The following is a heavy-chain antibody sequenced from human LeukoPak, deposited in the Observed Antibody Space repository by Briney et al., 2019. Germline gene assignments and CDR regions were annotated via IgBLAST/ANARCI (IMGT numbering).Heavy chain of an antibody. D-gene: IGHD6-19*01. CDR1: GFTFSSYG. Sequence: PGRSLRLSCAASGFTFSSYGMHWVRQAPGKGLQSVSAISSNGGITYYADSVKGRFTISRDNSKNTLYLQMSSLRAEDTAVYYCVRAGSGWFTFDYWGQGTLVTVSS. CDR3: VRAGSGWFTFDY. CDR2: ISSNGGIT. V-gene: IGHV3-64D*06. J-gene: IGHJ4*02.